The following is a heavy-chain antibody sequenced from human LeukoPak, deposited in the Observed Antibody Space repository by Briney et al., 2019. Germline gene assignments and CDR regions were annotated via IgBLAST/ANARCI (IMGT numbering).Heavy chain of an antibody. CDR2: ITWNSDTT. D-gene: IGHD6-13*01. CDR1: GFTFDDYG. V-gene: IGHV3-20*04. J-gene: IGHJ6*03. CDR3: ARPYTSSRHPYYYYMDV. Sequence: LPGGSLRLSCAASGFTFDDYGMSWVRQAPGKGLEWVSGITWNSDTTGYADSVKGRFTISRDNAKNSLYLQMNSLRAEDTALYYCARPYTSSRHPYYYYMDVWGKGTTVTVSS.